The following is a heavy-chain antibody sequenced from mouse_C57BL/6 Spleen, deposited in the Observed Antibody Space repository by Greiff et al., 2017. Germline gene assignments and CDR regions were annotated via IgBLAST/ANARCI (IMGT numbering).Heavy chain of an antibody. V-gene: IGHV5-6*01. J-gene: IGHJ4*01. Sequence: EVQLVESGGDLVKPGGSLKLSCAASGFTFSSYGMSWVRQTPDKRLEWVATISSGGSYTYYPDSVKGRFTISRDNAKNTLYLQMSSLKSEDTAMYYCARLTTVVAYYAMDYWGQGTSVTVSS. CDR2: ISSGGSYT. D-gene: IGHD1-1*01. CDR1: GFTFSSYG. CDR3: ARLTTVVAYYAMDY.